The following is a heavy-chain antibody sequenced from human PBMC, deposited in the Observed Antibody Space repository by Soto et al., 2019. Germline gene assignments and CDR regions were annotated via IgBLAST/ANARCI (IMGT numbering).Heavy chain of an antibody. J-gene: IGHJ4*02. CDR3: AKKATIYAVDPADF. D-gene: IGHD3-3*01. CDR1: GFTFSDFG. V-gene: IGHV3-23*01. Sequence: GGSLRLSCAASGFTFSDFGMSWVRQAPGKGLEWVSVISASGDATYYAASVKGRFTLSRDNSKNTLFLQMNSLTVADTAVYHCAKKATIYAVDPADFWGQGTQVTVSS. CDR2: ISASGDAT.